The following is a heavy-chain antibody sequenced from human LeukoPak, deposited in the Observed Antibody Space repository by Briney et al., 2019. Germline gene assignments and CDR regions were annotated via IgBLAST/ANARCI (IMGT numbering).Heavy chain of an antibody. Sequence: SVKVSCKASGGTFSSYAISWVRQAPGQGLEWMGRIIPIFGTANYAQKFQGRVTITTGESTSTAYMELSSLRSEDTAVYYCASGYSYAALDYWGQGTLVTVSS. J-gene: IGHJ4*02. V-gene: IGHV1-69*05. CDR3: ASGYSYAALDY. CDR2: IIPIFGTA. CDR1: GGTFSSYA. D-gene: IGHD5-18*01.